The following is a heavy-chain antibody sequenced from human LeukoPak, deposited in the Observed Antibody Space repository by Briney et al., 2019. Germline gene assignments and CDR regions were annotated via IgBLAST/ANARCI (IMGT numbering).Heavy chain of an antibody. V-gene: IGHV3-11*04. D-gene: IGHD3-10*01. J-gene: IGHJ5*02. CDR1: GFTFSDYY. CDR3: TRDRAGTQTWVEFDP. Sequence: AGGSLRLSCAASGFTFSDYYMSWIRQAPGKGLEWVSYISSSGSTIYYADSVKGRFTISRDNSQNTLYLQMNSLRPEDTAVYYCTRDRAGTQTWVEFDPWGQGTVVTVSS. CDR2: ISSSGSTI.